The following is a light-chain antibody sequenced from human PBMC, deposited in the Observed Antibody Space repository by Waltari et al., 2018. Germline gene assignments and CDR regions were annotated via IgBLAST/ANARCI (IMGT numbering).Light chain of an antibody. CDR1: KGIGSS. V-gene: IGKV1-12*01. CDR3: QHAKSIPLT. CDR2: AGS. Sequence: DIQMTQSPSSVSAFVGERVIITWRASKGIGSSLAWYQQRPGKVPYLLIYAGSTLQIGVPSRFSGSGSGTDFTLTISSLQPEDSATYYCQHAKSIPLTFGPGTKVAIK. J-gene: IGKJ3*01.